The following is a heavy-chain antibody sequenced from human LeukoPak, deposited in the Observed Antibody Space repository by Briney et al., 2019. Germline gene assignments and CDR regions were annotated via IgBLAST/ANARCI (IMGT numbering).Heavy chain of an antibody. J-gene: IGHJ4*02. CDR1: GFIFSSYS. Sequence: GGSLRLSCAASGFIFSSYSMNWVRQAPGKGLEWVAFIRSDGSYKYYADSVKGRFTISRDNSKNTLYVQMNSLRAEDTAVYYCAKQFLWFGELSHFDYWGQGSLVTVSS. V-gene: IGHV3-30*02. D-gene: IGHD3-10*01. CDR2: IRSDGSYK. CDR3: AKQFLWFGELSHFDY.